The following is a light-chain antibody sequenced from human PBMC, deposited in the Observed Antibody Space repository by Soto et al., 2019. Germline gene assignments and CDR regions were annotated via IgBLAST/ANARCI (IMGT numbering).Light chain of an antibody. V-gene: IGKV1-9*01. Sequence: DIQLTQSPSFLSASVGDRVTITCRASQGISSYLAWYQQKPGKAPKLLIYAASTLQSGVPSRFSGSGSGTAFTLTISSLQPEDFATYYCQQLNSYPLTVGGGTKVEIK. J-gene: IGKJ4*01. CDR3: QQLNSYPLT. CDR1: QGISSY. CDR2: AAS.